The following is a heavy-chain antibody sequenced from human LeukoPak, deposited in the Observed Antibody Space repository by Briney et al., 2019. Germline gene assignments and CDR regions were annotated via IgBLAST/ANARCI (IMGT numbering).Heavy chain of an antibody. D-gene: IGHD3-22*01. CDR1: GGSISSYY. CDR3: ARGGDSSDYYYVLDY. V-gene: IGHV4-4*07. Sequence: SETLSLTGTVSGGSISSYYWSWIRQPAGKGLEWIGRIYTSGSTNYNPSLKSRVTMSVDTSKIQFSLKLSSVTAADTAVYYCARGGDSSDYYYVLDYWGQGTLVTVSS. J-gene: IGHJ4*02. CDR2: IYTSGST.